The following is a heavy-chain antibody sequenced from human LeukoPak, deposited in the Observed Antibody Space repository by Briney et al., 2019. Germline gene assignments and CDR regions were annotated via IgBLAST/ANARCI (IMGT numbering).Heavy chain of an antibody. CDR2: ISGSGGST. D-gene: IGHD6-19*01. J-gene: IGHJ4*02. Sequence: GGSLRLSCAASGFTFSSYAMSWDRQAPGKGLEWVSAISGSGGSTYYADSVKGRFTISRDNSKNTLYLQMNSLRAEDTAVYYCAKPYSSGWYVAYYFDYWGQGTLVTVSS. V-gene: IGHV3-23*01. CDR1: GFTFSSYA. CDR3: AKPYSSGWYVAYYFDY.